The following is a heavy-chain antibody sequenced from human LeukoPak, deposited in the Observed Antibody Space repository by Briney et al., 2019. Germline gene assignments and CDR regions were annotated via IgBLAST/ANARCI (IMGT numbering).Heavy chain of an antibody. V-gene: IGHV3-48*03. D-gene: IGHD3-10*01. CDR3: ARDPRWFGELLPNWFDP. Sequence: GGSLRLSCAASGFTFSSYEMNWVRQAPGKGLEWVSYISSSGSTIYYAGSVKGRFTISRDNAKNSLYLQMNSLRAEDTAVYYCARDPRWFGELLPNWFDPWGQGTLVTVSS. J-gene: IGHJ5*02. CDR2: ISSSGSTI. CDR1: GFTFSSYE.